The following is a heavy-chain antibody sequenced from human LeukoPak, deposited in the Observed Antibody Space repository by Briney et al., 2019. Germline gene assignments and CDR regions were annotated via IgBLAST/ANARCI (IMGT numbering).Heavy chain of an antibody. D-gene: IGHD2-2*02. CDR2: IYYSGST. V-gene: IGHV4-30-4*01. CDR3: ASTKRGKYCSSTSCYIFDY. J-gene: IGHJ4*02. Sequence: SQTLSLTCTVSGGSISSGDYYWSWIRQPPGKGLEWIGYIYYSGSTHYNPSLKSRVTISVDTSKNQFSLKLSSVTAADTAVYYCASTKRGKYCSSTSCYIFDYWGQGTLVTVSS. CDR1: GGSISSGDYY.